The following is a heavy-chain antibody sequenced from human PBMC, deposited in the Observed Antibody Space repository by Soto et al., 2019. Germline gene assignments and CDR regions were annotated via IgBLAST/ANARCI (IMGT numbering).Heavy chain of an antibody. CDR2: INPSGGST. Sequence: ASVKVSCKASGYTFTGYYMHWVRQAPGQGLEWMGWINPSGGSTSYAQKFQGRVTMTEDTSTDTAYMELSSLRSEDTAVYYCATGHLGDWFDPWGQGTLVTVSS. V-gene: IGHV1-46*01. D-gene: IGHD3-10*01. J-gene: IGHJ5*02. CDR3: ATGHLGDWFDP. CDR1: GYTFTGYY.